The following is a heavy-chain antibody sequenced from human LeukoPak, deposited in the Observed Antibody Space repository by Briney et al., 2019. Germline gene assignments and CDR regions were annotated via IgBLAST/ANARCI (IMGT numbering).Heavy chain of an antibody. CDR1: GFTFSSYG. CDR3: AKGQGYYFDY. J-gene: IGHJ4*02. CDR2: ISYDGSNK. Sequence: GGSLRLSCAASGFTFSSYGMHGVRQAPGKGLEWVAVISYDGSNKYYADSVKGRFTISRDNSKNTLYLQMNSLRAEDTAVYYCAKGQGYYFDYWGQGTLVPVSS. V-gene: IGHV3-30*18.